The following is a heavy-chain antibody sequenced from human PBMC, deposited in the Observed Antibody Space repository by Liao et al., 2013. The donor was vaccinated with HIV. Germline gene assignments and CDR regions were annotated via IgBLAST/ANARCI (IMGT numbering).Heavy chain of an antibody. CDR3: ARAGILVEPSLGYYFDS. J-gene: IGHJ4*02. CDR1: GGSIKSSNYY. V-gene: IGHV4-39*07. D-gene: IGHD2-2*01. CDR2: SYYSGST. Sequence: QLQLQESGPGLVKPSETLALTCSVSGGSIKSSNYYWGWIRQPPGKGLEWLGSSYYSGSTNYNPSLKSRVTISVDTSKNQFSLKLSSVTAADTAVYYCARAGILVEPSLGYYFDSWGQGTLVTVSS.